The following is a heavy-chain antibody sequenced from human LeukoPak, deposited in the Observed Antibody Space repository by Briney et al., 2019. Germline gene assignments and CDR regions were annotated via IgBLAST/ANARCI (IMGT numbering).Heavy chain of an antibody. J-gene: IGHJ6*02. CDR1: GYTFTSYA. D-gene: IGHD3-9*01. CDR3: ARERRYFDWLLYKNYYYYGMDV. CDR2: IIPIFGTA. Sequence: SVKVSCKASGYTFTSYAISWVRQAPGQGLEWMGGIIPIFGTANYAQKFQGRVTITADESTSTAYMELSSLRSEDTAVYYCARERRYFDWLLYKNYYYYGMDVWGQGTTVTVSS. V-gene: IGHV1-69*13.